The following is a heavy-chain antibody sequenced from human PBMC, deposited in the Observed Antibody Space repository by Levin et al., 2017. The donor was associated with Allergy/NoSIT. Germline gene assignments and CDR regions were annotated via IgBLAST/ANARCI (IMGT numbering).Heavy chain of an antibody. CDR2: IRDKANVYAT. Sequence: GGSLRLSCAASGFTFSGSAMHWVRQASGKGLEWVGRIRDKANVYATAYGAPVRGRFTISRDDSKNTAYLQMNSLKSEDTAVYYCTLYDNNGYFAFDHWGQGTMVTVSS. CDR3: TLYDNNGYFAFDH. CDR1: GFTFSGSA. V-gene: IGHV3-73*01. J-gene: IGHJ3*01. D-gene: IGHD3-22*01.